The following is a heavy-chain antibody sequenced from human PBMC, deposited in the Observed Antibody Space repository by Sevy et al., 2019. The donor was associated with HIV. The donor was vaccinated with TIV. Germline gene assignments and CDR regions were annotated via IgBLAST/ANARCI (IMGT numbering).Heavy chain of an antibody. J-gene: IGHJ4*02. Sequence: SQTLSLTCAISGDSVSSNSAAWNWIRQSPSRGLEWLGRTYYRSKWYNDYAVSVKSRITINPDTSKNQFSLQLNSVTPEDTAVYYCAREERWVLPYSSSWYGATFDYWGQGTLVTVSS. D-gene: IGHD6-13*01. V-gene: IGHV6-1*01. CDR2: TYYRSKWYN. CDR1: GDSVSSNSAA. CDR3: AREERWVLPYSSSWYGATFDY.